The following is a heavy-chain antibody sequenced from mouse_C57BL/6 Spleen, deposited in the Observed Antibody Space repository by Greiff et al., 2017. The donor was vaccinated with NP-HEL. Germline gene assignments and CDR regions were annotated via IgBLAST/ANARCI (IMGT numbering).Heavy chain of an antibody. CDR3: ARATTVVAEGDAMDY. D-gene: IGHD1-1*01. CDR1: GYTFTSYW. Sequence: QVQLQQSGAELVKPGASVKLSCKASGYTFTSYWMHWVKQRPGQGLEWIGYINPSSGYTKYNQKFKDKATLTADKSSSTAYMQLSSLTYEDSAVYYCARATTVVAEGDAMDYWGQGTSVTVSS. CDR2: INPSSGYT. J-gene: IGHJ4*01. V-gene: IGHV1-7*01.